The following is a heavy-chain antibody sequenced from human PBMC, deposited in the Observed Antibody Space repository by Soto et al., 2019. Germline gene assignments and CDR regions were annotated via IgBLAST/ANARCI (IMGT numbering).Heavy chain of an antibody. J-gene: IGHJ6*02. CDR2: MNPNSGNT. CDR1: GYAFTSYE. CDR3: ARVRFLEWLLWGEPDYYYYYGMDV. Sequence: ALVKVSCKASGYAFTSYEINWVRQATGEGLEWMGWMNPNSGNTGYAQKFQGRVTMTRNTSISTAYMELSSLRSEDTAVYYCARVRFLEWLLWGEPDYYYYYGMDVWGQGTTVTVSS. D-gene: IGHD3-3*01. V-gene: IGHV1-8*01.